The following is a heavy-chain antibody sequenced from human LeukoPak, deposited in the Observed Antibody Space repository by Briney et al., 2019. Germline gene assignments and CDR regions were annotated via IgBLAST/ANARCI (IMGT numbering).Heavy chain of an antibody. CDR3: ARGRYLTTSGGAAAGFLDY. J-gene: IGHJ4*02. D-gene: IGHD6-13*01. CDR1: GGSISSYY. V-gene: IGHV4-59*12. CDR2: IHYTGST. Sequence: PSETLSLTCTVSGGSISSYYWSWIRQPPGKGLEWNGYIHYTGSTHYNPSLKSRVTISVDTSQKQFSLRLTSVTAADTAVYYCARGRYLTTSGGAAAGFLDYWGQGSLVTVST.